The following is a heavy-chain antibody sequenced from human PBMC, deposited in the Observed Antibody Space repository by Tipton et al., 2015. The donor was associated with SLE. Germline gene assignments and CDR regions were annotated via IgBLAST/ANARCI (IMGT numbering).Heavy chain of an antibody. J-gene: IGHJ4*02. Sequence: LRLSCTVSGASISSGGYYWSWIRQHPGEGLEWIGYIYNSGSAHYNASLKSRLTISEDTSKNQFSLTLSSVTAADTAVYYCASLGDRGGVVTWGQGTLVTVSS. CDR1: GASISSGGYY. D-gene: IGHD3-3*01. CDR3: ASLGDRGGVVT. V-gene: IGHV4-31*03. CDR2: IYNSGSA.